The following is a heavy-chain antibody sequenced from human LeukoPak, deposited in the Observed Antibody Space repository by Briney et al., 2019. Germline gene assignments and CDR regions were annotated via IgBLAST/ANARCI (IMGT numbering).Heavy chain of an antibody. CDR1: GFTFSSYW. V-gene: IGHV3-7*03. CDR3: ARRAGAYSHPYDY. CDR2: IRQGGSQK. D-gene: IGHD4/OR15-4a*01. J-gene: IGHJ4*02. Sequence: GGSLRLSCAASGFTFSSYWMSWVRQAPGKGLEWVATIRQGGSQKYYVDSVKGRFTISRDNSKNTLYLQMNSMRADDTVVYYCARRAGAYSHPYDYWGQGTLVTVSS.